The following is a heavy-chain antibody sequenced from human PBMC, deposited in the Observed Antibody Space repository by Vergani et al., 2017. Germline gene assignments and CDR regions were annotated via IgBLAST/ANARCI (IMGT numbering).Heavy chain of an antibody. D-gene: IGHD6-13*01. CDR3: AGSSWYFDY. CDR1: GFTFSSYS. J-gene: IGHJ4*02. Sequence: EVQLVESGGGLVQPGGSLRLSCAASGFTFSSYSMNWVRQAPGKGLEWVANIKQDGSEKYYVDSVKGRFTISRDNAKNSLYLQMNSLRAEDTAVYYCAGSSWYFDYWGQGTLVTVSS. V-gene: IGHV3-7*01. CDR2: IKQDGSEK.